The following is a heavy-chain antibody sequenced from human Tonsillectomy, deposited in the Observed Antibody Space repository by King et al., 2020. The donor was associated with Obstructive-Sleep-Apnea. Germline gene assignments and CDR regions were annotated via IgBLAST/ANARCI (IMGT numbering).Heavy chain of an antibody. D-gene: IGHD3-22*01. CDR1: GYSFTSYW. CDR2: IYPGHSET. J-gene: IGHJ4*02. Sequence: VQLVQSGAEVKKPGESLKISCKGSGYSFTSYWIGWVRQMPGKGLEWMGIIYPGHSETRYSPSFQGQVTISVDKSISSAYLQWSSLKASDTAMYYCARQQTYFFESSGDWGLYYFDYWGQGTLVTVSS. V-gene: IGHV5-51*01. CDR3: ARQQTYFFESSGDWGLYYFDY.